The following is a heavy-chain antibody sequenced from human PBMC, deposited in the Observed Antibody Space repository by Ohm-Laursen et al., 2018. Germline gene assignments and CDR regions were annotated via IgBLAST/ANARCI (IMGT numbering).Heavy chain of an antibody. D-gene: IGHD3-3*01. CDR1: GFTFDDYA. J-gene: IGHJ4*02. V-gene: IGHV3-9*01. Sequence: SLRLSCTASGFTFDDYAMHWVRQAPGKGLEWVSGITWNSGTIGYADSVKGRFTISRDNAKNSLYLQMNSLRAEDTALYYCAKDMGGGVRQLVHDDIFDYWGQGTLVTVSS. CDR2: ITWNSGTI. CDR3: AKDMGGGVRQLVHDDIFDY.